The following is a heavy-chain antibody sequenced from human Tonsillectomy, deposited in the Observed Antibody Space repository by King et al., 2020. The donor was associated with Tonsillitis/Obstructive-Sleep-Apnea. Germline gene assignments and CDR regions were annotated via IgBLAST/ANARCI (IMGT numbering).Heavy chain of an antibody. CDR3: VPKWELRG. Sequence: VQLVESGGGLVQPGGSLRPSCAPSGFTFSSYWMHWVRHPPGKGRVWVSRINSDGSSTSYADSVKGRFTISRDNAKNTLYLQMNSLRAEDTAVYYCVPKWELRGWGQGTLVTVSS. V-gene: IGHV3-74*01. CDR2: INSDGSST. CDR1: GFTFSSYW. J-gene: IGHJ4*02. D-gene: IGHD1-26*01.